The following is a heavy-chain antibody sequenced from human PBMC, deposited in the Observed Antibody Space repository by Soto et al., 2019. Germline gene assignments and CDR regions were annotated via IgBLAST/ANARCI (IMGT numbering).Heavy chain of an antibody. Sequence: PGGSLRLSCAASGFTFSSYAMSWVRQAPGKGLEWVSAISGSGGRTYYADSVKGRLTISRDNPKNTLYLQMTSLRAEDKAVHYCAKVSSRIGYCSGGSCYIRSFDHWLQGT. J-gene: IGHJ4*02. CDR2: ISGSGGRT. CDR1: GFTFSSYA. CDR3: AKVSSRIGYCSGGSCYIRSFDH. D-gene: IGHD2-15*01. V-gene: IGHV3-23*01.